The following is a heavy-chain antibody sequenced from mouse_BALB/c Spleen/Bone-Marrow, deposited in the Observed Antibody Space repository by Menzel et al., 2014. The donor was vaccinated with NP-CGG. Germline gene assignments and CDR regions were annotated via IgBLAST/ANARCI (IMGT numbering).Heavy chain of an antibody. J-gene: IGHJ3*01. Sequence: QVQLQQSGAELVKPGASVKLSCKASGYTFTSYYMYWVKQRPGQGLEWIAEINHSNGYTDFNEKFKSKATLTVDKSSSTAYMQLSSLTSEDSAVYYCTREGAYWGQGTLVTVSA. V-gene: IGHV1S81*02. CDR3: TREGAY. CDR2: INHSNGYT. CDR1: GYTFTSYY.